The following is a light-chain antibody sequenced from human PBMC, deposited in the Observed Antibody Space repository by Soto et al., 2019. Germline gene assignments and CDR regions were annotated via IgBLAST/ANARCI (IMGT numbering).Light chain of an antibody. V-gene: IGLV2-11*01. CDR2: GVS. J-gene: IGLJ1*01. Sequence: QSVLTQPRSVSGSPGQSVTISCTGTSSDVGGYKYVSWYQQKPGKAPKLIIYGVSRWPSGVPNRFSGSKSGNRASLTISGLQAEDEGDYYGCSYAGGPEVFGTGTKVTVL. CDR1: SSDVGGYKY. CDR3: CSYAGGPEV.